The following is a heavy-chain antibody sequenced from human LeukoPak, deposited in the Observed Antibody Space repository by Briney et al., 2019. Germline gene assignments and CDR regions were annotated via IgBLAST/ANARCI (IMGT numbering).Heavy chain of an antibody. CDR3: ARGYYGSGNYDWDSWFDP. V-gene: IGHV4-59*01. D-gene: IGHD3-10*01. Sequence: SETLSLTCTVSGNSISYKSRSWILPPPGKGLEWIGYIYYSGSTNYNPSLKSRVTISVDMSKNQVSLKLSSVTAGDTAVYYCARGYYGSGNYDWDSWFDPWGQGTLVTVS. J-gene: IGHJ5*02. CDR2: IYYSGST. CDR1: GNSISYKS.